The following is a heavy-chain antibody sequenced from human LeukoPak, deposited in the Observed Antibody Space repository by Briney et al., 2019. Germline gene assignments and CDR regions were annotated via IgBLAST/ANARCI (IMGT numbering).Heavy chain of an antibody. J-gene: IGHJ6*02. V-gene: IGHV4-61*01. CDR2: IYYSGST. CDR1: GGSVSSISYY. D-gene: IGHD6-6*01. Sequence: PSETLSLTCTVSGGSVSSISYYWSWIRQPPGKGLEWIGYIYYSGSTNYNPSLKSRVTISVDTSKNQFSLKLSSVTAADTAVYYCARHEYSSSFGSYYYGMDVWGQGTTVTVSS. CDR3: ARHEYSSSFGSYYYGMDV.